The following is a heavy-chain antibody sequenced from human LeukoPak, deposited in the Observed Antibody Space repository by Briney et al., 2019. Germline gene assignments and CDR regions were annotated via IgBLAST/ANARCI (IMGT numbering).Heavy chain of an antibody. J-gene: IGHJ5*02. V-gene: IGHV4-39*01. CDR3: ARLQLPYNCFDL. CDR1: GASISGNTYY. D-gene: IGHD2-2*01. CDR2: VFYSGST. Sequence: PSETLSLTCTVSGASISGNTYYWAWIRQPPGKGLEWIGSVFYSGSTYYNPSLKSRVTISVDTSKNQFSLKLSSVTAADTAVYYCARLQLPYNCFDLWGQGTLVTVSS.